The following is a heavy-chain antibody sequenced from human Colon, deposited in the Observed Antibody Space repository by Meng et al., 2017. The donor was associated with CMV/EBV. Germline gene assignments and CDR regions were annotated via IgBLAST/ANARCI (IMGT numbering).Heavy chain of an antibody. CDR1: GDSVSNNNAA. V-gene: IGHV6-1*01. Sequence: SQTPSLTGAISGDSVSNNNAAWNWIRQSPSRGLEWLGRTYHRSKWYNDYAVSVKSRITISPDTSKNQFSLHLNSVTPEDTAVYYCARGLPNYYFYGMDVWGQGTTVTVSS. D-gene: IGHD2-15*01. CDR3: ARGLPNYYFYGMDV. J-gene: IGHJ6*02. CDR2: TYHRSKWYN.